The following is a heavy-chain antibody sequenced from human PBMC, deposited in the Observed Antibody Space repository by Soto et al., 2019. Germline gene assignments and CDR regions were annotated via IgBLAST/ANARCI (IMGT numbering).Heavy chain of an antibody. J-gene: IGHJ6*03. CDR3: ARWTTVDPFWYYYYMDV. Sequence: GGSLRLSCAASGFTFSSYWMSWVRQAPGKGLEWVANIKQDGSEKYYVDSVKGRFTISRDNAKNSLYLQMNSLRAEDTAVYYCARWTTVDPFWYYYYMDVWGKGTTVTVSS. V-gene: IGHV3-7*01. CDR2: IKQDGSEK. D-gene: IGHD4-17*01. CDR1: GFTFSSYW.